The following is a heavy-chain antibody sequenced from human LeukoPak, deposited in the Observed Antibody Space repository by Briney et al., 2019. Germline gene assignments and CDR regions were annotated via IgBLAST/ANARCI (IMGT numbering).Heavy chain of an antibody. CDR2: INHSGST. CDR1: GGSFSGYY. Sequence: PSETLSLTCAVYGGSFSGYYWSWIRQPPGKGLEWIGEINHSGSTNYNPSLKSRVTISVDTSKNQFSLKLSSVTAADTAVYYCARVRSKWLVREASPFDYWGQGTLVTVSS. J-gene: IGHJ4*02. V-gene: IGHV4-34*01. D-gene: IGHD6-19*01. CDR3: ARVRSKWLVREASPFDY.